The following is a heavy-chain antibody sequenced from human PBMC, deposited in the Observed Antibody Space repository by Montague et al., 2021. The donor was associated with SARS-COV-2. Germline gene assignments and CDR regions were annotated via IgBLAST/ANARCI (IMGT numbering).Heavy chain of an antibody. CDR1: VSSNASAD. V-gene: IGHV4-59*01. D-gene: IGHD3-10*01. CDR2: IYLRESN. CDR3: ARSLDPSGTYYLPY. J-gene: IGHJ4*02. Sequence: SETLSLTCSILVSSNASADRRSTRLHPRHQKDSYAHIYLRESNTYSPSFKSRVTISIDTPKNQFSLKLSSVTAADTAVYYCARSLDPSGTYYLPYWGQGTLVTVSS.